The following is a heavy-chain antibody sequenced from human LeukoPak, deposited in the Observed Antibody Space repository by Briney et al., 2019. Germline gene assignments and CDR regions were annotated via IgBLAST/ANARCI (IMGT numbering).Heavy chain of an antibody. Sequence: ASVKVSCKASGYTFTGYYMHWVRQAPGQGLEWMGWINPNSGGTNYAQKFQGRVTMTRDTSISTAYMELSRLRSDDTAVYYCARANIVVVPAAIMRNDYWGQGTLVTVSS. CDR2: INPNSGGT. CDR3: ARANIVVVPAAIMRNDY. V-gene: IGHV1-2*02. D-gene: IGHD2-2*02. CDR1: GYTFTGYY. J-gene: IGHJ4*02.